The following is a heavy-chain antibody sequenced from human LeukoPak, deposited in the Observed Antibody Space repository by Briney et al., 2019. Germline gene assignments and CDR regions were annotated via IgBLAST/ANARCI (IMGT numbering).Heavy chain of an antibody. Sequence: SQTLSLTCTVSGDSISSGDYYWTWIRQPAGKGLEWIGRIYSSGSTNYNPSLKSRLTISLDTSKNQFSLKLSSVTAADTAVYYCARGNWNFFHYWGQGNLVPVSS. CDR3: ARGNWNFFHY. CDR2: IYSSGST. V-gene: IGHV4-61*02. CDR1: GDSISSGDYY. J-gene: IGHJ4*02. D-gene: IGHD1-20*01.